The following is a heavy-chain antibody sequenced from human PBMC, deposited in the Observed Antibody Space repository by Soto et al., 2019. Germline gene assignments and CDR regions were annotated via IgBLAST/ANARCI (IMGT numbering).Heavy chain of an antibody. CDR1: GGTFSSYA. D-gene: IGHD3-22*01. V-gene: IGHV1-69*13. CDR3: ARKLVVINLAKTRARGAFDI. CDR2: IIPIFGTA. Sequence: GASVKVSCKASGGTFSSYAISWVRQAPGQGLEWMGGIIPIFGTANYAQKFQGRVTITADESTSTAYMELSSLRSEDTAVYYCARKLVVINLAKTRARGAFDIWGQGTMVTVS. J-gene: IGHJ3*02.